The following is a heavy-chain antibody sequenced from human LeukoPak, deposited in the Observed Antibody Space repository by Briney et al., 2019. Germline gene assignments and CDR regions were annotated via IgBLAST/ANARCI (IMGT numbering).Heavy chain of an antibody. CDR1: GFSFSSYA. J-gene: IGHJ4*02. Sequence: GGSLRLSCAASGFSFSSYAMSWVRQAPGKGLEWASTISGFGGSTYYADSLKGRFTISRDNSKKTLYLQMNSLRAEDTAVYYCAKDPVEGTLVRGIIMTFDYWGQGVLVTVSS. CDR3: AKDPVEGTLVRGIIMTFDY. V-gene: IGHV3-23*01. D-gene: IGHD3-10*01. CDR2: ISGFGGST.